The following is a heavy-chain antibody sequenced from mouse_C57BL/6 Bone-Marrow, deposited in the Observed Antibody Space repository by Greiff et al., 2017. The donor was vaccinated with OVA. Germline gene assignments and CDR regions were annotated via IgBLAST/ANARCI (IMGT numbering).Heavy chain of an antibody. CDR1: GFTFSDYG. Sequence: EVKVEESGGGLVKPGGSLKLSCAASGFTFSDYGMHWVRQAPEKGLEWVAYISSGSSTIYYADTVKGRFTISRDNTKNTLFLQMTSLRSEDTAMYYCAREELVYWGQGTLVTVSA. J-gene: IGHJ3*01. D-gene: IGHD1-1*02. CDR2: ISSGSSTI. V-gene: IGHV5-17*01. CDR3: AREELVY.